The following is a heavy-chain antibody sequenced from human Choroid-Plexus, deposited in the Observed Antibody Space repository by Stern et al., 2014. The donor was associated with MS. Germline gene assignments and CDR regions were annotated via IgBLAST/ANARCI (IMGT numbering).Heavy chain of an antibody. CDR1: GFTFGSCA. D-gene: IGHD2/OR15-2a*01. V-gene: IGHV3-30*18. CDR2: VSYDGSNK. CDR3: AKDRHYLTYFFDH. J-gene: IGHJ5*02. Sequence: QVQLVQSGGGVVQPGRPLRLSCVASGFTFGSCAMHWVRQAPGKGLEWVAGVSYDGSNKYCADSVKGRFTISRDNSQNTLYMQMSSLRPEDTAVYYCAKDRHYLTYFFDHWGQGSLVTVSS.